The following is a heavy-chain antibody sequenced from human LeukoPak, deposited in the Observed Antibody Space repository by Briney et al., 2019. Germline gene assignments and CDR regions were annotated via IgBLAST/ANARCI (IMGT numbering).Heavy chain of an antibody. J-gene: IGHJ6*02. D-gene: IGHD1-26*01. Sequence: ASVKVSCTASGYTFTVYYMHWVRQAPGQGLEWMGWINPNSGGTNYAQKFQGRVTMTRDTSISTAYMELSRLRSDDTAVYYCARECLYSGSYYYYGMDVWGQGSTVTVSS. CDR2: INPNSGGT. CDR3: ARECLYSGSYYYYGMDV. V-gene: IGHV1-2*02. CDR1: GYTFTVYY.